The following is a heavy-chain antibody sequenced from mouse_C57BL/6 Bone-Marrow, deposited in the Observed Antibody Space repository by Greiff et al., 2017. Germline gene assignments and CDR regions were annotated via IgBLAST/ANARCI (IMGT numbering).Heavy chain of an antibody. J-gene: IGHJ1*03. V-gene: IGHV1-15*01. CDR3: TRPYYYYGSSPWYFDV. D-gene: IGHD1-1*01. CDR1: GYTFTDYE. Sequence: VQLQQSGAELVRPGASVTLSCKASGYTFTDYEMPWVKQTPVHGLEWIGAIDPETGGTAYNQKFKGKAILTADKSSSTAYMELRSLTSEDSAVYYCTRPYYYYGSSPWYFDVWGTGTTVTVSS. CDR2: IDPETGGT.